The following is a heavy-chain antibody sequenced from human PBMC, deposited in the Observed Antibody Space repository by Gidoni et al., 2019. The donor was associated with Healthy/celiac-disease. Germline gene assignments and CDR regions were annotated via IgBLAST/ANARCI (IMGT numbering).Heavy chain of an antibody. CDR3: AASGSYGGWFDP. J-gene: IGHJ5*02. V-gene: IGHV4-59*01. D-gene: IGHD1-26*01. CDR2: IYYSGST. CDR1: CGSISSSY. Sequence: QVQLHESGPGLVKPSETLSLTCTGSCGSISSSYWSWIRQPPGKGLVWIGYIYYSGSTNYNPSLKRRGTISVDTTKNQSSLKLSSVTAADTAVYYCAASGSYGGWFDPWGQGTLVTVSS.